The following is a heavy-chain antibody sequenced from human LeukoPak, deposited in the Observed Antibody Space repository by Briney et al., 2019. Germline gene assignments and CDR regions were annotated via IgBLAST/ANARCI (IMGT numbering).Heavy chain of an antibody. CDR2: ISSTGGTT. D-gene: IGHD6-19*01. CDR1: GITFSSYG. CDR3: ARETVAGDYYYYYMDV. Sequence: GGSLRLSCAASGITFSSYGMSWVRQAPGKGLEWVSSISSTGGTTYYADSVKGRFTISRDNSKNTLYLQMNSLRAEDTAVYYCARETVAGDYYYYYMDVWGKGTTVTVSS. J-gene: IGHJ6*03. V-gene: IGHV3-23*01.